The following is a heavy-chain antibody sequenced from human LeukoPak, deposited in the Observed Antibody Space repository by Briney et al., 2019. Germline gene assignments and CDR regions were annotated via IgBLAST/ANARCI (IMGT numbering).Heavy chain of an antibody. CDR3: ARGQRELAHPYDFDY. V-gene: IGHV4-34*01. CDR1: GGSISSYY. D-gene: IGHD1-26*01. Sequence: SETLSLTCTVSGGSISSYYWSWIRQPPGKGLEWIGEINHSGSTNYNPSLKSRVTISVDTSKNQFSLKLSSVTAADTAVYYCARGQRELAHPYDFDYWGQGTLVTVSS. CDR2: INHSGST. J-gene: IGHJ4*02.